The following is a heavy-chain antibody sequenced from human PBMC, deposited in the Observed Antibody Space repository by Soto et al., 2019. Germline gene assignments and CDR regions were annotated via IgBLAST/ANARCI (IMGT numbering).Heavy chain of an antibody. Sequence: SETLSLTCTVSGGSISISSYYCGWIRQPPGKGLEWIGSSYSSGSTYYNPSLKSRVTISVDTSKNKFSLKQSSVTAADTAVYYCFNYYSSTSCYSKDWFDPWGQGTLVTVSS. CDR1: GGSISISSYY. J-gene: IGHJ5*02. CDR3: FNYYSSTSCYSKDWFDP. V-gene: IGHV4-39*01. CDR2: SYSSGST. D-gene: IGHD2-2*01.